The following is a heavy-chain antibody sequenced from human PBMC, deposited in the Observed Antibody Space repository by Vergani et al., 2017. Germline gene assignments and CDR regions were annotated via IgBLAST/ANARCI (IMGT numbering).Heavy chain of an antibody. D-gene: IGHD6-19*01. Sequence: EVQLLESGGGLVQPGRSLRLSCAASGFTFDDYAMHWVRQAPGKGLEWVSGISWNSGSIGYADSVKGRFTISRDNAKNSLYLQMNSLRAEDTAVYYCAKADSGWPYYFDYWGQGTLVTVSS. J-gene: IGHJ4*02. CDR3: AKADSGWPYYFDY. V-gene: IGHV3-9*01. CDR2: ISWNSGSI. CDR1: GFTFDDYA.